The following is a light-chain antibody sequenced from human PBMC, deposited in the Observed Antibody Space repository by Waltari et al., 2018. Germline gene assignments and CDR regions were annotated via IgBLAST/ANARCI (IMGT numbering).Light chain of an antibody. CDR2: GAS. Sequence: EIVMTQSPATLSVSPGERATLSCRASQSVSSKLAWYQQRPGQAPRLLIYGASTRATGIPARFTGSGSGTEFTLTISSLQSEDFAVYFCQNYNNLPLTFGGGTKVEI. J-gene: IGKJ4*01. CDR1: QSVSSK. CDR3: QNYNNLPLT. V-gene: IGKV3-15*01.